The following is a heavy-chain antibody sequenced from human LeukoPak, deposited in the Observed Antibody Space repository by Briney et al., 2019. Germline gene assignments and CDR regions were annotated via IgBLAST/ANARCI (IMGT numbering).Heavy chain of an antibody. V-gene: IGHV4-59*10. CDR2: IYSSGST. D-gene: IGHD2-15*01. CDR3: AGYYNGGTCPLRF. CDR1: GFTISSYY. Sequence: PSGTLSLTCTVSGFTISSYYRSCVRQPPGEGLEWVGGIYSSGSTNYNPSLKSRVTTSVDTSKNEFSLTLSSVRAADTAVYYCAGYYNGGTCPLRFWGQGTLVTVSS. J-gene: IGHJ4*02.